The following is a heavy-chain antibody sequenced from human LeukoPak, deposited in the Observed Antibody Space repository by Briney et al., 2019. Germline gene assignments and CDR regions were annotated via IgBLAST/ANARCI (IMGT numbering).Heavy chain of an antibody. CDR3: ARDGDSSEYYYYGMDV. J-gene: IGHJ6*02. D-gene: IGHD2-21*02. Sequence: GGSLRLSCAASGFTFSTYTMNWVRRAPGKGLEWVSSISGTSGYIYYADSVKGRFTISRDDAKSSLYLQMNSLRAEDTAVYYCARDGDSSEYYYYGMDVWGQGTTVTVSS. V-gene: IGHV3-21*01. CDR1: GFTFSTYT. CDR2: ISGTSGYI.